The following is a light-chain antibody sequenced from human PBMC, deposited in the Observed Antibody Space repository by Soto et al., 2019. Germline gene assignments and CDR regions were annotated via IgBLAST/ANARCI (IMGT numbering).Light chain of an antibody. CDR3: QQYNNWPRT. V-gene: IGKV3-15*01. J-gene: IGKJ1*01. CDR1: QGIGSS. CDR2: AAS. Sequence: EIVLTQSPASLSVSRGETATLSCRASQGIGSSLAWYQQKPGQAPSLLIYAASTRATGVPATFSGSGSGTEFTLTISSLQSEDFAVYYCQQYNNWPRTFGQGTKVDIK.